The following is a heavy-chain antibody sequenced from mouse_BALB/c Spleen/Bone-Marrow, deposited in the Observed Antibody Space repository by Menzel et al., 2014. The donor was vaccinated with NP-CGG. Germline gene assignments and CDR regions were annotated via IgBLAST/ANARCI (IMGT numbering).Heavy chain of an antibody. J-gene: IGHJ3*01. Sequence: GKVVESEPGLVAPSQSLSITCTVSGFSLTSYGVHWVRQPPGKGLAWLGVIWADGSTNYTSALMSRLSIGKDNSKSQVFLKRNSLQTDDTSMYYCARDNYYVAWCAYWGQGTLVTVSA. V-gene: IGHV2-9*02. CDR2: IWADGST. CDR1: GFSLTSYG. CDR3: ARDNYYVAWCAY. D-gene: IGHD1-1*01.